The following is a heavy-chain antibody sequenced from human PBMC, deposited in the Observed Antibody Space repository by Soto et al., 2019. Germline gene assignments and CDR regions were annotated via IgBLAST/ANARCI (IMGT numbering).Heavy chain of an antibody. J-gene: IGHJ6*02. CDR3: AKDDASLEWFYSGMDV. V-gene: IGHV1-18*01. D-gene: IGHD3-3*01. CDR1: GYTFTSYG. CDR2: ISAHNGNT. Sequence: AASVKVSCKASGYTFTSYGISWVRQAPGQGLEWMGWISAHNGNTNYAQKLQGRVTMTTDTSTSTAYMELRSLRSDDTAVYYCAKDDASLEWFYSGMDVWGQGTTVTVSS.